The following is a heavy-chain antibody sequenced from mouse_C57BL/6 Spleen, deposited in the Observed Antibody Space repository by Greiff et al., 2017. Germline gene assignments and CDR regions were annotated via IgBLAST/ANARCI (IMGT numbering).Heavy chain of an antibody. CDR1: GYTFPSYG. D-gene: IGHD2-4*01. CDR3: ARYDYDGDY. CDR2: IYPRSGNT. Sequence: VKLMESGAELARPGASVQLSCKASGYTFPSYGISWVKQRTGQGLEWIGEIYPRSGNTYYNEKFKGKATLTADKSSSTAYMELRSLTSEDSAVYFCARYDYDGDYWGQGTTRTVSS. V-gene: IGHV1-81*01. J-gene: IGHJ2*01.